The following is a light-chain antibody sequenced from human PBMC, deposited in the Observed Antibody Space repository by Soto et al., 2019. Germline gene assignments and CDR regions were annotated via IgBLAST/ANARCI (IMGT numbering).Light chain of an antibody. J-gene: IGKJ2*01. CDR2: SAS. CDR1: QSVGSN. V-gene: IGKV3D-15*01. CDR3: QQYDDWPST. Sequence: EIVMTQSPASLSVSPGEGATLSCRASQSVGSNLAWYQQKPGQAPRLLISSASIRATGIPARFSGSGSGTEFTLTISSLQSEDFAIYYCQQYDDWPSTFDQGTKLEIK.